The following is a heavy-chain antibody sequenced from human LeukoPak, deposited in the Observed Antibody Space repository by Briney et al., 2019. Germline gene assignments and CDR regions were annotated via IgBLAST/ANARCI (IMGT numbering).Heavy chain of an antibody. Sequence: GGSLRLSCAASGFTFSSYEMNWVRRAPGQGLEWVSYISSSGSTIYYADSVKGRFTISRDNAKNSLYLQMNSLRAEDTAVYYCARNYYGMDVWGQGTTVTVSS. J-gene: IGHJ6*02. CDR2: ISSSGSTI. CDR3: ARNYYGMDV. CDR1: GFTFSSYE. V-gene: IGHV3-48*03.